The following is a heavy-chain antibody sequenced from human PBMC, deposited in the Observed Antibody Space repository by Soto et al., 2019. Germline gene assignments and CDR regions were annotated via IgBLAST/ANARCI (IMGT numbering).Heavy chain of an antibody. D-gene: IGHD1-26*01. CDR2: IYYSGTI. CDR1: GGSIRDGDYY. CDR3: ARSREREYHCFYYGMDV. V-gene: IGHV4-30-4*01. Sequence: PSETLSLTCTVSGGSIRDGDYYWSWLRQTPGKGLEWIGSIYYSGTIHNNTSLKSPVSVSIDTSKNQFSLKLTSVTAADTAVYYCARSREREYHCFYYGMDVWGQGTTVTVSS. J-gene: IGHJ6*02.